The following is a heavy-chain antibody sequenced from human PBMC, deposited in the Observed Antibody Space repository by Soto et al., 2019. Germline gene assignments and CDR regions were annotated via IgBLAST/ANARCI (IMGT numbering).Heavy chain of an antibody. CDR3: AKARDQQWVRLPFDY. J-gene: IGHJ4*02. Sequence: EVQLLESGGGLVQPGGSLRLSCVGSGFFFSSYTMTWVRQAPGKGLEWVSSFSATSENTYYADSVRGRFTISRDNSKTTLFRQMNSLTAEDTAMYYCAKARDQQWVRLPFDYWGQGILVIVSS. CDR1: GFFFSSYT. D-gene: IGHD6-19*01. V-gene: IGHV3-23*01. CDR2: FSATSENT.